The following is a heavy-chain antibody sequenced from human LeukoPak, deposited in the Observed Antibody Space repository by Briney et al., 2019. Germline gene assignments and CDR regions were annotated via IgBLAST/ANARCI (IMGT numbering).Heavy chain of an antibody. CDR2: INPNSGGT. CDR3: ARDRVGSAHYDSSGYYLPTDY. Sequence: ASVKVSCKASGSTFTGYYMHWVRQAPGQGLEWTGWINPNSGGTNYAQKFQGRVTMTRDTSISTAYMELSRLRSDDTAVYYCARDRVGSAHYDSSGYYLPTDYWGQGTLVTVSS. V-gene: IGHV1-2*02. J-gene: IGHJ4*02. CDR1: GSTFTGYY. D-gene: IGHD3-22*01.